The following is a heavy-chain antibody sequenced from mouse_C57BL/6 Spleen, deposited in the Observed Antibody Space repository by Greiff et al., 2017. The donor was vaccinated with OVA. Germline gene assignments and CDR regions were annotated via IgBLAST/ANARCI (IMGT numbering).Heavy chain of an antibody. CDR1: GYTFTGYW. J-gene: IGHJ2*01. CDR2: ILPGSGST. V-gene: IGHV1-9*01. D-gene: IGHD2-5*01. Sequence: VQLQQSGAELMKPGASVKLSCKATGYTFTGYWIEWVKQRPGHGLEWIGEILPGSGSTYYNEKLKGKATFTADTSSNTAYMQLSSLTTEDSAIYYCARVDYSNYENYFDYWGQGTTLTVSS. CDR3: ARVDYSNYENYFDY.